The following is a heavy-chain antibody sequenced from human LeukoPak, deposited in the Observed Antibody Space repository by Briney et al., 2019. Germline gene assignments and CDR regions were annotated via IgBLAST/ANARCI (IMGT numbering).Heavy chain of an antibody. V-gene: IGHV1-69*05. CDR3: ARVPLSPYYDSSGYLDY. CDR1: GGTFSSYA. CDR2: IIPIFGTA. Sequence: GSSVKVSCKXSGGTFSSYAISWVRQAPGQGLEWMGGIIPIFGTANYAQKFQGRVTITTDESTSTAYMELSSLRSEDTAVYYCARVPLSPYYDSSGYLDYWGQGTLVTVSS. J-gene: IGHJ4*02. D-gene: IGHD3-22*01.